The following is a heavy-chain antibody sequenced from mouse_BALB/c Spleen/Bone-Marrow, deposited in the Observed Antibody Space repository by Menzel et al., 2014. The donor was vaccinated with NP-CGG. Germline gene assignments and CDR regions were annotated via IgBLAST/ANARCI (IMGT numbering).Heavy chain of an antibody. D-gene: IGHD2-4*01. CDR2: INSNGGST. CDR1: GFTFSSYG. Sequence: EVQLVESGGGLVQPGGSLKLSCAASGFTFSSYGMSWVRQTPDKRLELVATINSNGGSTYYPDSVKGRFTISRDNAKNTLYLQMSSLKSEDTAMYYCARDMITTRGFAYWGQGTLVTVSA. J-gene: IGHJ3*01. V-gene: IGHV5-6-3*01. CDR3: ARDMITTRGFAY.